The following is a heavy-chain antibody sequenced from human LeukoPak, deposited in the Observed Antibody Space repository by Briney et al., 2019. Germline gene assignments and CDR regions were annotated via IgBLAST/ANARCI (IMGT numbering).Heavy chain of an antibody. V-gene: IGHV3-7*05. CDR3: ARQRDWHDY. J-gene: IGHJ4*02. Sequence: GGSLRLSCAASGFTFSNYWMSWVRQAPGKGLEWVAEISTDGSDKYYVDFVKGRFTISSDNDKKSLYLQMKSLRAEDTAVYYCARQRDWHDYCGQGSLVTVSS. D-gene: IGHD2-21*01. CDR2: ISTDGSDK. CDR1: GFTFSNYW.